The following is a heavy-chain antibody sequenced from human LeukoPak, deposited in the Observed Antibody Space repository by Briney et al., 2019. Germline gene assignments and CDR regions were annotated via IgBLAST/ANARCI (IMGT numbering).Heavy chain of an antibody. V-gene: IGHV3-21*04. D-gene: IGHD3-3*01. J-gene: IGHJ4*02. CDR2: ISSSSSYI. CDR1: GFSFSSYD. CDR3: ARGPSYDFWSGPSWSTYYFDY. Sequence: GGSLRLSCAASGFSFSSYDMNWVRQAPGKGLEWVSSISSSSSYIYYADSVKGRFTISRDNSKNSLLLQMNSLRAEDTAVYYCARGPSYDFWSGPSWSTYYFDYWGQGTLVTVSS.